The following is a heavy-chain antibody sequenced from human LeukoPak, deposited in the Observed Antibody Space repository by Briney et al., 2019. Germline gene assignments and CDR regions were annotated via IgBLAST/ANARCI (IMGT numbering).Heavy chain of an antibody. CDR1: GYTFTGYY. D-gene: IGHD5-12*01. Sequence: GASVKVSCKASGYTFTGYYLHWVRQAPGQGLEWMGWINPNSGGTNYAQKFQGRVTMTRDTSISTAYMELRRLRSDDTAVYFCARAGYSGYENGAFDIWGQGTMVTVSS. CDR3: ARAGYSGYENGAFDI. V-gene: IGHV1-2*02. CDR2: INPNSGGT. J-gene: IGHJ3*02.